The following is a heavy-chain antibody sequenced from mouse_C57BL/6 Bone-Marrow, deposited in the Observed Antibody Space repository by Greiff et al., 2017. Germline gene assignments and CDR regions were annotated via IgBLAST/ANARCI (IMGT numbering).Heavy chain of an antibody. V-gene: IGHV5-4*03. Sequence: EVKVEESGGGLVKPGGSLKLSCAASGFTFSSYAMSWVRQTPEKRLEWVATISDGGSYTYYPDNVKGRFTISRDNAKNNLYLQMSHLKSEDTAMYYCARPNWEAFDYWGQGTTLTVSS. J-gene: IGHJ2*01. CDR1: GFTFSSYA. CDR2: ISDGGSYT. CDR3: ARPNWEAFDY. D-gene: IGHD4-1*01.